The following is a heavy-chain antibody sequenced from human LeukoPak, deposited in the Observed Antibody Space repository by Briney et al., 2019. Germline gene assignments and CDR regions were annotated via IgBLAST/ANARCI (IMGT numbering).Heavy chain of an antibody. CDR1: GFTFSSYA. D-gene: IGHD5-24*01. V-gene: IGHV3-30-3*01. CDR2: ISYDGSNK. J-gene: IGHJ4*02. Sequence: GRSLRLSCAASGFTFSSYAMHWVRQAPGKGLEWVAVISYDGSNKYYADSVKGRFTISADKSMSTAYLQWSSLKASDTAIYYCARYRDDYSFDYWGQGTLVTVSS. CDR3: ARYRDDYSFDY.